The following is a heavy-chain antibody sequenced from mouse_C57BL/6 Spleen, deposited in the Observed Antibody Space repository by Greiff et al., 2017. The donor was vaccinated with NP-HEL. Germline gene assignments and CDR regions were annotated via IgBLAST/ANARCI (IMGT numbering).Heavy chain of an antibody. V-gene: IGHV5-6*01. J-gene: IGHJ2*01. CDR2: ISSGGSYT. CDR1: GFTFSSYG. Sequence: EVMLVESGGDLVKPGGSLKLSCAASGFTFSSYGMSWVRQTPDKRLEWVATISSGGSYTYYPDSVKGRFTFSRDKAKNTLYLQMSSLKSEDTAMYDCARQGHYGSSYFDYWGQGTTLTVSS. CDR3: ARQGHYGSSYFDY. D-gene: IGHD1-1*01.